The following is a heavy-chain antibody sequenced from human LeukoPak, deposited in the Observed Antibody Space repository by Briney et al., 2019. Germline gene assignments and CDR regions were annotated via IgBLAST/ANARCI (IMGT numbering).Heavy chain of an antibody. CDR2: ISYDGSNK. CDR1: GFTFSSYG. V-gene: IGHV3-30*03. J-gene: IGHJ4*02. CDR3: ARVRYSDY. Sequence: PGGSLRLSCAASGFTFSSYGMHWVRQAPGKGLEWVAVISYDGSNKYYADSVKGRFTISRDNTNNKLYLQMFSLRAEDTAVYYCARVRYSDYWGQGTLVTVSS.